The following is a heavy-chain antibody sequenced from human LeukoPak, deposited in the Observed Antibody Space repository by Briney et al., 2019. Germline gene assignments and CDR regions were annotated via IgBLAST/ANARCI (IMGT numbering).Heavy chain of an antibody. CDR2: ISAGNGNT. CDR3: ARGEGYYYGD. J-gene: IGHJ4*02. V-gene: IGHV1-3*01. CDR1: GYTFTTSS. D-gene: IGHD3-10*01. Sequence: ASVKVSCKASGYTFTTSSIHWVRQAPGQGLELMGRISAGNGNTKFSQNFQDRVTITRDTSASTAYMELSSLTSEDTAVYYCARGEGYYYGDWGQGTLVTVSS.